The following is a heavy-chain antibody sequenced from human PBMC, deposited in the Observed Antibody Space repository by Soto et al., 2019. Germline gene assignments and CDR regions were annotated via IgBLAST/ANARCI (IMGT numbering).Heavy chain of an antibody. Sequence: VGSLRLSCAASGFTFSNYGMHWVRQAPGKGPEWVAAISDDGVSKYYADSVQGRFTISRDNSESAVFLQMNSLRPDDTALYFCARAYYFGSGTSYTLYYWGQGTQVTVSS. CDR3: ARAYYFGSGTSYTLYY. CDR2: ISDDGVSK. D-gene: IGHD3-10*01. CDR1: GFTFSNYG. J-gene: IGHJ4*02. V-gene: IGHV3-30*03.